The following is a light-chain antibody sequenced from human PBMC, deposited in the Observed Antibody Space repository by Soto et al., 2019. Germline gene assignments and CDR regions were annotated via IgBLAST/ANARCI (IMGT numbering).Light chain of an antibody. V-gene: IGLV2-23*02. CDR1: SSDVGSYNL. J-gene: IGLJ1*01. CDR3: CSYAGSSTPLYV. CDR2: EVS. Sequence: QSALTQPASVSGSPGQSITISCTGTSSDVGSYNLVSWYQQHPGKAPKLMIYEVSKRPSGVSNRFSGSMSGNTASLTISGLQAEDEADYYCCSYAGSSTPLYVFGTGTKLTVL.